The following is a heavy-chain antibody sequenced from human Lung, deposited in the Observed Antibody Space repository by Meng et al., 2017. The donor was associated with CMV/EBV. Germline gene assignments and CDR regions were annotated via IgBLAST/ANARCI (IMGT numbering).Heavy chain of an antibody. Sequence: SETLSLTCTVPGGSISSSTYYWGWIRQPPGKGLEWIGSIYYSGSTYYNPSLKSRVTISVDTSKNQFSLKLSSVTAADTAVYYCARTSSSGLTPFDPWGQGTLVTVS. D-gene: IGHD6-19*01. J-gene: IGHJ5*02. CDR1: GGSISSSTYY. V-gene: IGHV4-39*01. CDR3: ARTSSSGLTPFDP. CDR2: IYYSGST.